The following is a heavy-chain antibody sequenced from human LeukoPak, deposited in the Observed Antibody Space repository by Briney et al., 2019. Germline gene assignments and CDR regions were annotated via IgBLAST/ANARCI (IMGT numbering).Heavy chain of an antibody. CDR1: GYTLTELS. CDR3: ARGRPPAAGIVRNWFDP. V-gene: IGHV1-24*01. J-gene: IGHJ5*02. CDR2: FDPEDGET. D-gene: IGHD6-13*01. Sequence: ASVKVSCKVSGYTLTELSMHWVRQAPGKGLEWMGGFDPEDGETIYAQKFQGRVTMTRNTSISTAYMELSSLRSEDTAVYYCARGRPPAAGIVRNWFDPWGQGTLVTVSS.